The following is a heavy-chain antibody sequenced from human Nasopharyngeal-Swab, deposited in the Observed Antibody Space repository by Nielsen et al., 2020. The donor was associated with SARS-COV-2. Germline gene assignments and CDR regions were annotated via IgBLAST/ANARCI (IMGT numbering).Heavy chain of an antibody. CDR3: GGSGWLHPFEN. J-gene: IGHJ4*02. Sequence: LRLSCTVSGGSILSSTYYWGWIRQPPGQGLEWIGRIYYSGATYYNPPLKNRLTMSVDMSKNQFSLKLYSVPAADAAVYYCGGSGWLHPFENWGPGTLVTVSS. D-gene: IGHD3-10*01. CDR2: IYYSGAT. CDR1: GGSILSSTYY. V-gene: IGHV4-39*01.